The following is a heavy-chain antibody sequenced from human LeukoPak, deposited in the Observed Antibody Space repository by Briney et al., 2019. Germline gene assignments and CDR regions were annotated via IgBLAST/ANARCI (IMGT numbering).Heavy chain of an antibody. CDR2: VSYDGSNK. V-gene: IGHV3-30*18. CDR1: GFTFSSYG. Sequence: PGGSLRLSCAASGFTFSSYGMHWVRQAPGKGLEWVAVVSYDGSNKYYADSVKGRFTISRDNSKNTLCLQMNSLRAEDTAVYYCAKEAHYDILTGYSYYFDYWGQGTLVTVSS. D-gene: IGHD3-9*01. J-gene: IGHJ4*02. CDR3: AKEAHYDILTGYSYYFDY.